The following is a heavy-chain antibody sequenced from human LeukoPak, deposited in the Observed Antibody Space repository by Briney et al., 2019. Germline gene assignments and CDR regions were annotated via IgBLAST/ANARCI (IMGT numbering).Heavy chain of an antibody. J-gene: IGHJ4*02. D-gene: IGHD1-26*01. Sequence: ASVKVSCKASGYTFTGYYMHWVRQAPGQGLEWMGRINPNSGGTNYAQKFQGWVTMTRDTSISTAYMELSRLRSDDTAVYYCARAIVGATPSLDYWGQGTLVTVSS. CDR3: ARAIVGATPSLDY. CDR1: GYTFTGYY. V-gene: IGHV1-2*04. CDR2: INPNSGGT.